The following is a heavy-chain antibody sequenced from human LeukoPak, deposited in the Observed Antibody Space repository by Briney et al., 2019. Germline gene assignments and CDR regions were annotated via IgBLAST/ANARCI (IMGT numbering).Heavy chain of an antibody. CDR3: AKGPTIFGVVIIPEYYYGMDV. V-gene: IGHV3-23*01. D-gene: IGHD3-3*01. Sequence: GGSLRLPCAASRFTFSSSAMSWVRQAPGKGLEWVSAISGSGGSTYYADSVKGRFTISRDNSKNTLYLRMNSLRAEDTAVYYCAKGPTIFGVVIIPEYYYGMDVWGQGTTVTVSS. J-gene: IGHJ6*02. CDR1: RFTFSSSA. CDR2: ISGSGGST.